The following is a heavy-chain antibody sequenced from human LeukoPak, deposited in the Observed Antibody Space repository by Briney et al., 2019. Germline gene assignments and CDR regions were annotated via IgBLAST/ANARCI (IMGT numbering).Heavy chain of an antibody. D-gene: IGHD3-10*01. J-gene: IGHJ4*02. CDR3: ARGSRGSGSYYSGYFDY. CDR1: GGSFSGYY. Sequence: PSETLSLTCAVYGGSFSGYYWGWIRQPPGKGLEWIGEINHSGSTNYNPSLKSRVTISVDTSKNQFSLKLSSVTAADTAVYYCARGSRGSGSYYSGYFDYWGQGTLVTVSS. V-gene: IGHV4-34*01. CDR2: INHSGST.